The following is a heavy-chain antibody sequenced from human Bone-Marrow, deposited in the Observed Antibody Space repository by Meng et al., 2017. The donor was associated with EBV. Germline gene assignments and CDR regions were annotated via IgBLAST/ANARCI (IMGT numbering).Heavy chain of an antibody. V-gene: IGHV1-46*01. CDR2: INPSGGST. CDR1: GYTFTSYY. Sequence: QVQLVWAGAEVKKPGASVKVSCKASGYTFTSYYMHWVRQVPGQGLEWMGIINPSGGSTSYAQKFQGRVTMTRDTSTSTVYMELSSLRSEDTAVYYCARGLFWGFLEWLSPFDYWGQGTLVTVSS. J-gene: IGHJ4*02. D-gene: IGHD3-3*01. CDR3: ARGLFWGFLEWLSPFDY.